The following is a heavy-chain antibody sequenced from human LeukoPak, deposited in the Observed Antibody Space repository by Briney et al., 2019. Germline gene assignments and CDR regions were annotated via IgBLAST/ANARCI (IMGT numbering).Heavy chain of an antibody. CDR1: GGSISSSSYY. J-gene: IGHJ5*02. V-gene: IGHV4-39*07. CDR2: IYYSGST. CDR3: ARETLQQQLSWFDP. D-gene: IGHD6-13*01. Sequence: KTSETLSLTCTVSGGSISSSSYYWGWIRQPPGKGLEWIGSIYYSGSTYYNPSLKSRVTISVDTSKNQFSLKLSSVTAADTAVYYCARETLQQQLSWFDPWGQGTLVTVSS.